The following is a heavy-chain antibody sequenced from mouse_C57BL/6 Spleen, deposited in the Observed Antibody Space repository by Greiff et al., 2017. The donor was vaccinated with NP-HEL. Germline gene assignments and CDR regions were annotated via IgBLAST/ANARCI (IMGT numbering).Heavy chain of an antibody. CDR1: GYSFTGYY. CDR2: INPSTGGT. J-gene: IGHJ4*01. CDR3: ARGQLKGYAMDY. V-gene: IGHV1-42*01. D-gene: IGHD3-2*02. Sequence: VQLKQSGPELVKPGASVKISCKASGYSFTGYYMNWVKQSPEKSLEWIGEINPSTGGTTYNQKFKAKATLTVDKSSSTAYMQLKSLTSEDSAVYYCARGQLKGYAMDYWGQGTSVTVSS.